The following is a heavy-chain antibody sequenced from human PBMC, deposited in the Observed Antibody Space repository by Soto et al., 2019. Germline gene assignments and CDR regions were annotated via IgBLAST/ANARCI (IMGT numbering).Heavy chain of an antibody. D-gene: IGHD3-16*02. J-gene: IGHJ4*02. Sequence: QVQLVQSGAEVKKPGSSVKVSCKASGGTFSSYAISWVRQAPGQGLEWMGGIIPIFGTANYAQKFQGRVTITADESTSTAYMELSSLRSEDTAVYYWARVRPHYDYVWGSYRSFDYWGQGTLVTVSS. V-gene: IGHV1-69*01. CDR2: IIPIFGTA. CDR3: ARVRPHYDYVWGSYRSFDY. CDR1: GGTFSSYA.